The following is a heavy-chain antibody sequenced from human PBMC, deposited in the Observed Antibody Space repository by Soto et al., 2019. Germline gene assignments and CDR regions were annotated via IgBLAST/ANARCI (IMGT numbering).Heavy chain of an antibody. CDR3: ANGVLSDGSGSYYKGLDY. CDR1: GFTFSSYA. CDR2: ISGSGGST. D-gene: IGHD3-10*01. V-gene: IGHV3-23*01. Sequence: GESLKISCAASGFTFSSYAMSWVRQAPGKGLEWVSAISGSGGSTYYADSVKGRFTISRDNSKNTLYLQMNSLRAEDTAVYYCANGVLSDGSGSYYKGLDYWGQGTLVTVSS. J-gene: IGHJ4*02.